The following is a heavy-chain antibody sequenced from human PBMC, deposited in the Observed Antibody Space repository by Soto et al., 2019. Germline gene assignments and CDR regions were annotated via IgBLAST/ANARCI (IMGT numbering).Heavy chain of an antibody. CDR2: ISAYNGNT. D-gene: IGHD3-9*01. CDR3: ARDRPERITIFPNPIHY. CDR1: GYTFTSYG. V-gene: IGHV1-18*01. Sequence: QVQLVQSGAEVKKPGASVKVSCKASGYTFTSYGISWVRQAPGQGLEWMGWISAYNGNTNYAQKHQGRVTMTTDTSTSTAYMELRSLRSDDTAVHYCARDRPERITIFPNPIHYWGQGPLVTVSS. J-gene: IGHJ4*02.